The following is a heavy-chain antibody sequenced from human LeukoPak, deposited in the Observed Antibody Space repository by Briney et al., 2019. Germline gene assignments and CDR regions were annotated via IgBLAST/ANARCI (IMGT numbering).Heavy chain of an antibody. D-gene: IGHD3-16*02. V-gene: IGHV2-5*02. CDR1: GFSLSTSGVG. CDR3: ARTGETYYDYVWGSYRHNWFDP. Sequence: SGPTLVKPTQTLTLTCTFSGFSLSTSGVGVGWIRQPPGKALEWLALIYWDDDKRYSPSLKSRLTITKDTSKNQVVLTMTNMDPVDTATYYCARTGETYYDYVWGSYRHNWFDPWGQGTLVTVSS. CDR2: IYWDDDK. J-gene: IGHJ5*02.